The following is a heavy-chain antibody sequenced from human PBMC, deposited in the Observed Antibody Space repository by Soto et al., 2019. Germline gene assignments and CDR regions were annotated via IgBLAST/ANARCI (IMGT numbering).Heavy chain of an antibody. CDR1: GFTFSSYA. J-gene: IGHJ6*02. Sequence: QVQLVESGGGVVQSGRSLRLSCAASGFTFSSYAMHWVRQAPGKGLEWVAVISYDGNNKYYADSVKGRFTISRDNSKNTLYLQMNSLRAEDTAVHYCARERYCGSTSCYRRYYYYYGMDVWGQGTTVTVPS. CDR2: ISYDGNNK. CDR3: ARERYCGSTSCYRRYYYYYGMDV. D-gene: IGHD2-2*01. V-gene: IGHV3-30-3*01.